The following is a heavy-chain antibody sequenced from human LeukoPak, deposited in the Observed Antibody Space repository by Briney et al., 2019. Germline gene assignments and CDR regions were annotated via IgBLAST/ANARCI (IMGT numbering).Heavy chain of an antibody. Sequence: SQTLSLTCTVSGGSINSGSYYWSWIRQPAGKGLEWIGRISSSGSTNYNPSLKSRVTISVDTSKNQFSLKLSSVTAADTAVYFCARGPYSYDSSGAFDIWGQGTMVTVSS. D-gene: IGHD3-22*01. J-gene: IGHJ3*02. CDR2: ISSSGST. CDR3: ARGPYSYDSSGAFDI. V-gene: IGHV4-61*02. CDR1: GGSINSGSYY.